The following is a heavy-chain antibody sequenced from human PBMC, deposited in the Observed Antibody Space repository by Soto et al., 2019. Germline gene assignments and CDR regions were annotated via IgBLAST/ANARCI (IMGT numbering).Heavy chain of an antibody. Sequence: EVQLLESGGGLVQPGGSLRLSCAASGFTFSSYAMSWVRQAPGKGLEWVSTISGSGGTTYHADSVKGRFTISRDNSKNTLYLQMNGLRAEDTAVYHCAKGLSGSLGYWGQGTLVTVSS. CDR2: ISGSGGTT. D-gene: IGHD3-3*01. CDR3: AKGLSGSLGY. J-gene: IGHJ4*02. V-gene: IGHV3-23*01. CDR1: GFTFSSYA.